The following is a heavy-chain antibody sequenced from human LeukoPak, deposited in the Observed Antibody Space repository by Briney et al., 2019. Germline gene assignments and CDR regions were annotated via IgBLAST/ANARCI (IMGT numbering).Heavy chain of an antibody. CDR1: GFTFSSYG. J-gene: IGHJ4*02. V-gene: IGHV3-33*01. CDR3: ARDYGGVAGLDS. CDR2: IWSDDRNK. D-gene: IGHD4-23*01. Sequence: PGGTLRLSCAASGFTFSSYGMHWVRQAPGKGLEWVALIWSDDRNKYYADSVKGQFTISRDNSKNTLYLQMNSLRAEDTAVYYCARDYGGVAGLDSWGQGTLVTVSS.